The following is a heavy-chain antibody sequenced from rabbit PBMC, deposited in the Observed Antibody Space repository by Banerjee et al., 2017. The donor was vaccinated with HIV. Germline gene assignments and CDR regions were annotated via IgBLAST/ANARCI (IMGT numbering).Heavy chain of an antibody. D-gene: IGHD4-2*01. V-gene: IGHV1S40*01. CDR3: ARNMGSSPRLDL. J-gene: IGHJ3*01. Sequence: QSLEESGGDLVKPGASLTLTCKASGIDFSSAYDMCWVRQAPGKGLEWIGYIYTGNGGTVYASWAKGRFTISKTSSTTVTLQMTSLTAADTATYFCARNMGSSPRLDLWGQGTLVTVS. CDR1: GIDFSSAYD. CDR2: IYTGNGGT.